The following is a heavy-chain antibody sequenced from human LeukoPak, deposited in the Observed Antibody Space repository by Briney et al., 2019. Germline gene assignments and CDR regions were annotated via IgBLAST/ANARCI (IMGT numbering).Heavy chain of an antibody. CDR1: RGSISTYY. J-gene: IGHJ5*02. CDR3: ARHKWDQNWFDP. CDR2: VYYSGSA. D-gene: IGHD1-26*01. Sequence: PSETLSLTCTLSRGSISTYYWSWIRQPPGKGLEWIGYVYYSGSATYNPSLKSRVTISVDTSKNQFSLKLTSVIAADTAVYYCARHKWDQNWFDPWGQGTLVTVPP. V-gene: IGHV4-59*01.